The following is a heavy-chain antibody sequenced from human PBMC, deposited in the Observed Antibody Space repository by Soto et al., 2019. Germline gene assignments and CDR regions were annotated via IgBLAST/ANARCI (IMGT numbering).Heavy chain of an antibody. CDR3: ARDGEIQPSTSSYYYGMDV. CDR1: GFTFSSYA. V-gene: IGHV3-30-3*01. D-gene: IGHD5-18*01. CDR2: ISYDGSNK. J-gene: IGHJ6*02. Sequence: QVQLVESGGGVVQPGRSLRLSCAASGFTFSSYAMHWVRQAPGKGLEWVAVISYDGSNKYYADSVKGRFTISRDNYKNTLYLQMNSLRAEDTAVYYCARDGEIQPSTSSYYYGMDVWGQGTTVTVSS.